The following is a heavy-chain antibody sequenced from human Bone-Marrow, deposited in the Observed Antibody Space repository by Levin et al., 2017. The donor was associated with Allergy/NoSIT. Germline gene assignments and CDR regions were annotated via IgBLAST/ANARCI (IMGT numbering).Heavy chain of an antibody. D-gene: IGHD2-2*01. Sequence: HPGGSLRLSCTASAFTFRNYYMHWVRQAPGMGLVWVSNILNDGTTNYADSVKGRFTISRDNAKNTLYLQMNSLGEEDTAVYFCARGGCDRTSCLDHWGQGILVTVSS. CDR2: ILNDGTT. CDR3: ARGGCDRTSCLDH. V-gene: IGHV3-74*01. J-gene: IGHJ4*02. CDR1: AFTFRNYY.